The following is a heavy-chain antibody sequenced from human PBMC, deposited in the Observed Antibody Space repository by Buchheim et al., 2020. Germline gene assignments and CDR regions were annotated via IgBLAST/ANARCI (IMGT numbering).Heavy chain of an antibody. CDR2: TSYDGVNK. J-gene: IGHJ6*02. D-gene: IGHD3-3*01. CDR1: GFIFSNYG. CDR3: ARDLSITIFRVRGRHYNGMDV. Sequence: VQLVESGGGVVQPGRSLRLSCAASGFIFSNYGLHWVRQGPGKGLERVAVTSYDGVNKYYADPVKGRFTISRDDSTKKLYLQMNSLRAEDTAVYYCARDLSITIFRVRGRHYNGMDVWGQGST. V-gene: IGHV3-30*03.